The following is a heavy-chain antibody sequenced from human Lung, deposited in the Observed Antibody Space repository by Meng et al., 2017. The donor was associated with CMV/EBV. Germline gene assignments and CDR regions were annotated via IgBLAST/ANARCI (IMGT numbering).Heavy chain of an antibody. CDR1: GFTFSSYA. CDR2: ISGSGGST. Sequence: GGSLRLXXAASGFTFSSYAMSWVRQAPGKGLEWVSAISGSGGSTYYADSVKGRFTISRDNSGDTLYMQMSSLRAEDTAVYYCAREEAMVGYYTNWFDAWGQGXLVTVSS. J-gene: IGHJ5*02. V-gene: IGHV3-23*01. CDR3: AREEAMVGYYTNWFDA. D-gene: IGHD5-18*01.